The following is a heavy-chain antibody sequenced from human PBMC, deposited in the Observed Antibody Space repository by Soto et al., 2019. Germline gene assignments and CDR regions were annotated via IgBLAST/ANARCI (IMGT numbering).Heavy chain of an antibody. J-gene: IGHJ3*02. V-gene: IGHV2-5*02. Sequence: SGPTLVNPTQTLTLTCTFSGFSLSTSGVGVGWIRQPPGKALEWLALIYWDDDKRYSPSLKSRLTITKDTSKNQVVLTMTNMDPVDTATYYCAHRKFDYFAPERLVDAFDIWGQGTMVTVSS. D-gene: IGHD3-9*01. CDR1: GFSLSTSGVG. CDR3: AHRKFDYFAPERLVDAFDI. CDR2: IYWDDDK.